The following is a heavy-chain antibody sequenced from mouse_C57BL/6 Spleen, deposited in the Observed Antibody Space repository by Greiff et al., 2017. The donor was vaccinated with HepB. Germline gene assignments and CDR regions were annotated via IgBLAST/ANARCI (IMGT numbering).Heavy chain of an antibody. CDR2: IYPGDGDT. V-gene: IGHV1-82*01. CDR3: ARSYYYGSSYYFDY. J-gene: IGHJ2*01. CDR1: GYAFSSSW. D-gene: IGHD1-1*01. Sequence: QVQLQQSGPELVKPGASVKISCKASGYAFSSSWMNWVKQRPGKGLEWIGRIYPGDGDTNYNGKFKGKATLTADKSSSTAYMQLSSLPSEDAAVYFGARSYYYGSSYYFDYWGQGTTLTVSS.